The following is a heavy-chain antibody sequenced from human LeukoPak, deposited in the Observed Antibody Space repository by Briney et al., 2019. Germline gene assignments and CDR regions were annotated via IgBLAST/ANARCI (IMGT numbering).Heavy chain of an antibody. V-gene: IGHV4-59*01. CDR1: GGSISSYY. D-gene: IGHD5-18*01. Sequence: SETQSLTCTVSGGSISSYYWSWIRQPPGKGLEWIGYIYYSGTTNYNSSLQSRVTISVDTSKNQFSLNLSSVTAADTAVYYCARGGIQLPYWGQGTLVTVSS. J-gene: IGHJ4*02. CDR2: IYYSGTT. CDR3: ARGGIQLPY.